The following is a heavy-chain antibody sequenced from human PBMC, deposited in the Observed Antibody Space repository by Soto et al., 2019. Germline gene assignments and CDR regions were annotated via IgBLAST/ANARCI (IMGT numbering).Heavy chain of an antibody. J-gene: IGHJ5*01. D-gene: IGHD3-22*01. CDR2: ISAYNGDT. Sequence: GASVKVSCKASGYTLSSYGISWVRQAPGQGLEWMGWISAYNGDTKCAQKFQGRVTMTADTSTSTAYMEVTSLTSDDTAVYYCAGESSGYPPDSSGKGTLVTVSS. CDR1: GYTLSSYG. CDR3: AGESSGYPPDS. V-gene: IGHV1-18*01.